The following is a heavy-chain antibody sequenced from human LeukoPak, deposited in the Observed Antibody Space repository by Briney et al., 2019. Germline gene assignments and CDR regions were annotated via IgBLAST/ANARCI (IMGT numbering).Heavy chain of an antibody. CDR3: AKGATYDY. J-gene: IGHJ4*02. CDR2: ISGSGGST. Sequence: ETLSLTCTVSGGSISSSSYYWGWIRQPPGKGLEWVSAISGSGGSTYYADSVKGRFTISRDNSKNTLYLQMNSLRAEDTAVYYCAKGATYDYWGQGTLVTVSS. D-gene: IGHD5-12*01. V-gene: IGHV3-23*01. CDR1: GGSISSSSYY.